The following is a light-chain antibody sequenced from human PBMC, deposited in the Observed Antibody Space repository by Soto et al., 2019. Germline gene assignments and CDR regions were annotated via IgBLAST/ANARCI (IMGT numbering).Light chain of an antibody. CDR1: ISNIGAGYD. V-gene: IGLV1-40*01. Sequence: QSVLTQPPSVSGAPGQRVTISCTGSISNIGAGYDVHWYQQLPGTAPKLLIYGNSNRPSGVPDRFSGSKSGTSASLAITGLQAEDEADYYCQSYDNSLTSSVFGGGTKVTVL. CDR3: QSYDNSLTSSV. CDR2: GNS. J-gene: IGLJ2*01.